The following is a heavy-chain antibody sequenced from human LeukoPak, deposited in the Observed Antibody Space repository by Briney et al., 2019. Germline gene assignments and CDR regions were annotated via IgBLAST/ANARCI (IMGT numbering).Heavy chain of an antibody. D-gene: IGHD3-16*01. V-gene: IGHV3-21*04. CDR2: IISSSSYI. Sequence: TGGSLRLSCAASGFTLSSYTMNWVRQAPGKGLEWVSSIISSSSYINYADSVKGRFTISRDNAKNSLYLQMNSLRAEDTAVYYCTVPQSGGNWFDPWGPGTQVTVSS. CDR1: GFTLSSYT. J-gene: IGHJ5*02. CDR3: TVPQSGGNWFDP.